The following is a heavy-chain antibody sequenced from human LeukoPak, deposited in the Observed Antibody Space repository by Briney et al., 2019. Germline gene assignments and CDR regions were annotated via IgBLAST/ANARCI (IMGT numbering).Heavy chain of an antibody. CDR3: ARDLGLELKNWFDP. Sequence: SVKVSCKASGYTFTNYGIIWVRQAPGQGLEWMGGIIPIFGSATYAQKFQGRVTITADKSTGTASMELSSLRSEDTAVYYCARDLGLELKNWFDPWGQGTLVTVSS. CDR1: GYTFTNYG. J-gene: IGHJ5*02. CDR2: IIPIFGSA. D-gene: IGHD1-7*01. V-gene: IGHV1-69*06.